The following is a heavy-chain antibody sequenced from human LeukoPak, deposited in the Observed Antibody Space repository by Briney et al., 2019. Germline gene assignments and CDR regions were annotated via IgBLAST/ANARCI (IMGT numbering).Heavy chain of an antibody. D-gene: IGHD2-2*01. CDR3: ARDPENCSSTSRYNPYYYGMDV. Sequence: PGGSRRLSCAASGFTFSSYGMHWVRQAPGKVLEWVAVIWYEGSNKYYGDSVKGRFTIYRDNSKNTLYLQMHSLRAEDTAVYYCARDPENCSSTSRYNPYYYGMDVWGQGTTVTVSS. V-gene: IGHV3-33*01. CDR1: GFTFSSYG. J-gene: IGHJ6*02. CDR2: IWYEGSNK.